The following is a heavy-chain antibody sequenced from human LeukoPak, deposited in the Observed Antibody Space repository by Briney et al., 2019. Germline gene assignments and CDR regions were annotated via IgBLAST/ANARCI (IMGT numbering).Heavy chain of an antibody. Sequence: ASVKVSCKASGNFLSTHDINWVRQAPGQGLEWMGWMNFNGGYTGYAQKFRDRVIMTRDASITTAYMELRSLRSEDTALYFCARGLRDSLTGDDVLDMWGLGTMVIVSS. V-gene: IGHV1-8*01. CDR3: ARGLRDSLTGDDVLDM. D-gene: IGHD3-9*01. J-gene: IGHJ3*02. CDR1: GNFLSTHD. CDR2: MNFNGGYT.